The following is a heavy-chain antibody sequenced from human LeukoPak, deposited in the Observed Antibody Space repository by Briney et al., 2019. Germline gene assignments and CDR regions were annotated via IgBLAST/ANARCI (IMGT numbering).Heavy chain of an antibody. CDR1: GNYW. Sequence: QPGGSLRLSCAASGNYWMHWVRQAPGKGLVWVSHINSDGSWTSYADSVKGRFTISKDNAKNTVYLQMNSLRGEDTAVYYCVSFYETYWGRGTLVTVSS. J-gene: IGHJ4*02. V-gene: IGHV3-74*01. CDR3: VSFYETY. D-gene: IGHD2/OR15-2a*01. CDR2: INSDGSWT.